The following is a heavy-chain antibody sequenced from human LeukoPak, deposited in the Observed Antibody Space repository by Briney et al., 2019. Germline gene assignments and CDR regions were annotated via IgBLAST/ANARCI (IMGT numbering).Heavy chain of an antibody. V-gene: IGHV4-59*01. D-gene: IGHD3-22*01. J-gene: IGHJ4*02. CDR2: VYYTGST. CDR1: GGSISNYH. Sequence: SETLSLTCTVSGGSISNYHWSWIRQPPGKGLEWTGYVYYTGSTKYNPSLKSRLTISVDTSKNQFSLRLSSVTAADTAVYYCARVVGYGYSDYWGQGTLVTVSP. CDR3: ARVVGYGYSDY.